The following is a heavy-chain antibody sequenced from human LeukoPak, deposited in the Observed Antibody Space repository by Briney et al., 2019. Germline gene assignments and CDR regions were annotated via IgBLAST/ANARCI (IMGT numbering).Heavy chain of an antibody. CDR3: AKGIRRYPEPSSWSCFDY. J-gene: IGHJ4*02. D-gene: IGHD6-13*01. CDR1: GFTFSSYA. Sequence: PGGSLRLSCAASGFTFSSYAMSWVRQAPGKGLEWVSAISESGVSTYYADSVKGRFTVSRDNSDNTLYLQMNSLRAEDTAVYYRAKGIRRYPEPSSWSCFDYWGQGTLVTVSS. CDR2: ISESGVST. V-gene: IGHV3-23*01.